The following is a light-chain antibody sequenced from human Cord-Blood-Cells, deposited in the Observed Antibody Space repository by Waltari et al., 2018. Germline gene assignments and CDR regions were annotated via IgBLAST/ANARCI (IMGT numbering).Light chain of an antibody. V-gene: IGLV1-47*01. CDR3: AAWDDSLSGPVV. Sequence: QSVLTQPPSASGTPGQRVTISCSGSSSNLGSNYVYWYPQLPGPAHKPRIDRNNQRPSGVPDRFSAPKSGTPSSLDISGLLSEDGDDYYCAAWDDSLSGPVVFGGGTKLTVL. CDR1: SSNLGSNY. J-gene: IGLJ2*01. CDR2: RNN.